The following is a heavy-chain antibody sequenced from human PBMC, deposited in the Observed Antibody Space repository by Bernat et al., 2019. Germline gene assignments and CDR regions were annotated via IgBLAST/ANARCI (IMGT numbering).Heavy chain of an antibody. J-gene: IGHJ4*02. CDR2: ISYDGSNQ. V-gene: IGHV3-30*18. CDR3: AKVPTVNTGVVDY. Sequence: QVQLVESGGGAVQPGRSLRLSCAASGFSFSGYGMHWVRQAPGKGLEWVALISYDGSNQYYTDSVKGRFTISRDNSKNTLYLQMNSLRAEDTAVYYCAKVPTVNTGVVDYWGQGTLVTVSS. CDR1: GFSFSGYG. D-gene: IGHD4-17*01.